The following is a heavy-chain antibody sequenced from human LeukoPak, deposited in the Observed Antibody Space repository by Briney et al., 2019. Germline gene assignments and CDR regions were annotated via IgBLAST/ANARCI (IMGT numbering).Heavy chain of an antibody. Sequence: SETLSLTCAVYGGSFSGYYWSWIRQPPGKGLEWIGEINHSGSTNYNPSLKSRVTISVDTSKNQFSLKLSSVTAADTAVYYCVRGRMITFGGVIVIGDFDYWGQGTLVTVSS. CDR2: INHSGST. CDR1: GGSFSGYY. D-gene: IGHD3-16*02. CDR3: VRGRMITFGGVIVIGDFDY. J-gene: IGHJ4*02. V-gene: IGHV4-34*01.